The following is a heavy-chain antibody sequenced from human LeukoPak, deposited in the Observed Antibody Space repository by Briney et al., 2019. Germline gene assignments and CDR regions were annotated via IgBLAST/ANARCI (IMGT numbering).Heavy chain of an antibody. CDR3: ARDTHYHDSSEYAFDI. CDR2: IYYSGST. V-gene: IGHV4-61*05. CDR1: GGSISSSSCY. J-gene: IGHJ3*02. Sequence: SETLSLTCTVSGGSISSSSCYWGWIRQPPGKGLEWIGYIYYSGSTNYNPSLKSRVTISVDTSKTQFSLKLSSVTAADTAVYYCARDTHYHDSSEYAFDIWGQGTMVTVPS. D-gene: IGHD3-22*01.